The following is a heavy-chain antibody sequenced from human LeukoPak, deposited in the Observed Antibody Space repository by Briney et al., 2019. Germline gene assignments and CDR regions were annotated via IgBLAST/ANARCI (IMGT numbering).Heavy chain of an antibody. Sequence: GGSLRLSCTASGFTFGDYAMTWVRQAPGKGLERVGFIASEPYGGTAEYAASVKGRFTISRDDSKSIAYLQMNSLKTEDTAVYYCTRDQTPYYWGQGTLVTVSS. V-gene: IGHV3-49*04. CDR3: TRDQTPYY. CDR1: GFTFGDYA. J-gene: IGHJ4*02. CDR2: IASEPYGGTA.